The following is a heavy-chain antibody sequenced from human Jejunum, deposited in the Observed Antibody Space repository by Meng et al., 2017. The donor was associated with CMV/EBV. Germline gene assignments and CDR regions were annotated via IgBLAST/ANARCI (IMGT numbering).Heavy chain of an antibody. D-gene: IGHD1-26*01. CDR1: EYTCTDYY. Sequence: KASEYTCTDYYRHWVRQAPGQGLEWMGWINPNTGGTNYAQKFQGRVTMTRDTSTNTAYMELTRLRSDDTALYYCAKDGGSYLDYYFDYWGQGTLVTVSS. V-gene: IGHV1-2*02. J-gene: IGHJ4*02. CDR3: AKDGGSYLDYYFDY. CDR2: INPNTGGT.